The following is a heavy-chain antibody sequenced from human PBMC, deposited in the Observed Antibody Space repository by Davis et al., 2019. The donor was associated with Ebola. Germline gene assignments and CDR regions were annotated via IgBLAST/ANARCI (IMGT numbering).Heavy chain of an antibody. Sequence: ASVKVSCKTSGYSFTTYAINWVRQAPGQGLEWMGWINTDTGTPTYAQGFAGRFVFSLDTSVTTAFLQISSLRTADTAVYYCATLIASTGTFDHWGQGTLVTVSS. CDR2: INTDTGTP. V-gene: IGHV7-4-1*02. J-gene: IGHJ4*02. CDR1: GYSFTTYA. D-gene: IGHD1-1*01. CDR3: ATLIASTGTFDH.